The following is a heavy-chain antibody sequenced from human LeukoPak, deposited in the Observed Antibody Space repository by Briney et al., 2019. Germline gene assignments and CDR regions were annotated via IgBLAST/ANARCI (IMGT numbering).Heavy chain of an antibody. CDR3: ARGGYCSSTSCYLDAFDI. V-gene: IGHV3-21*01. CDR1: GFTFSSYS. J-gene: IGHJ3*02. D-gene: IGHD2-2*01. CDR2: ISSSSSYI. Sequence: GGSLRLSCAASGFTFSSYSMNWVRQAPGKGLEWVSSISSSSSYIYYADSVKGRFTISRDNAKNSLYLQMNSLRAEDTAVYYCARGGYCSSTSCYLDAFDIWGQGTMVTVSS.